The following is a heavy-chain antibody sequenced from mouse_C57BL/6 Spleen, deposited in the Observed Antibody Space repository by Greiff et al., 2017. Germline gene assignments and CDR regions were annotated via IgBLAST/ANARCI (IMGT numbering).Heavy chain of an antibody. Sequence: QVQLQQSGAELVKPGASVKLSCKASGYTFTSYWMQWVKQRPGQGLEWIGEIDPSDSYTNYNQKFKGKATLTVDTSSSTAYMQLSSLTSEDSAVYYCARRGGTFDYWGQGTTLTVSS. V-gene: IGHV1-50*01. CDR2: IDPSDSYT. D-gene: IGHD4-1*01. CDR3: ARRGGTFDY. CDR1: GYTFTSYW. J-gene: IGHJ2*01.